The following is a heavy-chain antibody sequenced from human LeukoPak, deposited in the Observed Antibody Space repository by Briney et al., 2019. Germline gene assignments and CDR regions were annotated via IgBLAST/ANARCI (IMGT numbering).Heavy chain of an antibody. V-gene: IGHV3-30*02. CDR1: GFTFSSYG. Sequence: GGSLRLSCAASGFTFSSYGMHWVRQAPGKGLEWVAFIRYDGSNKYYADSVKGRFTISRDNSKNTLYLQMNSLRAEDTAVYYCAREIQSPITDFDYWGQGTLVTVSS. J-gene: IGHJ4*02. CDR3: AREIQSPITDFDY. CDR2: IRYDGSNK.